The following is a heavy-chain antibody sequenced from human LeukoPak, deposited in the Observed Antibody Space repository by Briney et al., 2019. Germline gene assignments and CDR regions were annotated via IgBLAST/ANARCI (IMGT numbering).Heavy chain of an antibody. CDR2: ISAYNGNT. J-gene: IGHJ6*02. Sequence: GASVKVSCKASGYTFTSYGISWVRQAPGQGLEWMGWISAYNGNTNYAQKLQGRVTMTTDTSTSTAYMELRSLRSDDTAVYYCARVRGGLRYFDWLLSGMDVWGQGTTVTVSS. CDR1: GYTFTSYG. D-gene: IGHD3-9*01. CDR3: ARVRGGLRYFDWLLSGMDV. V-gene: IGHV1-18*01.